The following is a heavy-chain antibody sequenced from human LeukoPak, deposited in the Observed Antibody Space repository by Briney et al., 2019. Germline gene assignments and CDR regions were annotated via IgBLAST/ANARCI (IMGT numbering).Heavy chain of an antibody. D-gene: IGHD3-22*01. V-gene: IGHV3-30*02. Sequence: GGSLRLSCAASGFTFSDSYMTWIRQAPGKGLEWVAFIRFDGSDKYYADSVKGRFTISRDNSKNTLFLQMNSLRAEDTAVYYCAKDFSVYYHDSRVLDYWGQGTLVTVSS. CDR2: IRFDGSDK. J-gene: IGHJ4*02. CDR3: AKDFSVYYHDSRVLDY. CDR1: GFTFSDSY.